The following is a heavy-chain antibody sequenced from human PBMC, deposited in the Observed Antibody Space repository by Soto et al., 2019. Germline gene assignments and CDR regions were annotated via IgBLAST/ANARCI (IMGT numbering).Heavy chain of an antibody. Sequence: QVQLVESGGGVVQPGRSLRLSCAASGFTFNNYGMHWVRQAPGKGLEWLAVIWNDGSNNYYANSVKGRFTISRDNSKNTLYLQMNRLRAEDAAVYYCARRQIPPPTRGAANARGGMDVWGQGNTVTVSS. CDR2: IWNDGSNN. CDR1: GFTFNNYG. D-gene: IGHD6-25*01. V-gene: IGHV3-33*01. CDR3: ARRQIPPPTRGAANARGGMDV. J-gene: IGHJ6*02.